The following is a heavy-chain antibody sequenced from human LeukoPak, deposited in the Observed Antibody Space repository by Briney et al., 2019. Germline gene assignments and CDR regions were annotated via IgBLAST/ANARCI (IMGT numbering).Heavy chain of an antibody. V-gene: IGHV3-53*01. CDR1: GFTFSDYW. CDR3: AREYSSPYYFDY. Sequence: PGGSLRLSCAASGFTFSDYWMHWVRQAPGKGLEWVSVMYSGGSTYYADSVKGRFTISRDNSKNTLYLQMNSLRAEDTAVYYCAREYSSPYYFDYWGQGTLVTVSA. J-gene: IGHJ4*02. CDR2: MYSGGST. D-gene: IGHD6-6*01.